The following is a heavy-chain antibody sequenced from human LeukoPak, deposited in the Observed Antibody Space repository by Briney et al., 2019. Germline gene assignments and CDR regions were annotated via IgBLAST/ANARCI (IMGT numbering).Heavy chain of an antibody. CDR3: ARLLAAPYYINF. Sequence: GESLKISCKGSGYSFTSYWIGWVRQMPGKGLEWMGIIYPGDSDTRYSPSFEGQVSISVDTSIDTAYLQWSSVKASDTAMYYCARLLAAPYYINFWGQGTLVTVSS. CDR2: IYPGDSDT. J-gene: IGHJ4*02. D-gene: IGHD6-25*01. V-gene: IGHV5-51*01. CDR1: GYSFTSYW.